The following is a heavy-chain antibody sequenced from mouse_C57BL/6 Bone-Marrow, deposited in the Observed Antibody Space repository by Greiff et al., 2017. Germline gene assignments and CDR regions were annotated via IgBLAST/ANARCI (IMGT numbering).Heavy chain of an antibody. Sequence: QVQLQQSGAELVKPGASVKLSCKASGYTFTSYWMQWVKQRPGQGLEWIGEIDPSDSYTNYNQKFKGKAKLTVYTSSSTAYMQLSSLPSEDSAVYYCARVVGPDYWGQGTTLTVSS. J-gene: IGHJ2*01. CDR3: ARVVGPDY. V-gene: IGHV1-50*01. D-gene: IGHD1-1*02. CDR1: GYTFTSYW. CDR2: IDPSDSYT.